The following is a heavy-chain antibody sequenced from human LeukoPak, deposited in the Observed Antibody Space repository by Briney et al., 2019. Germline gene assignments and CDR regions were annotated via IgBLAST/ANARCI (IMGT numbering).Heavy chain of an antibody. J-gene: IGHJ4*02. CDR1: GFTFSSYS. CDR3: ARAYYYDSSGYHDY. CDR2: ISSSSSTI. Sequence: GGSLRLSCAASGFTFSSYSMNWVRQAPGEGLEWVSYISSSSSTIYYADSVKGRFTISRDNAKNSLYLQMNSPRAEDTAVYYCARAYYYDSSGYHDYWGQGTLVTVSS. D-gene: IGHD3-22*01. V-gene: IGHV3-48*04.